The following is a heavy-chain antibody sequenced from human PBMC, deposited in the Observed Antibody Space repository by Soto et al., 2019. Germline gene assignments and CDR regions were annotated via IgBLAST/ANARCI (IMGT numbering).Heavy chain of an antibody. D-gene: IGHD3-22*01. Sequence: ASVKVSCKASGYTFTRYCISWVRQAPGQGLEWMGWISAYNGNTNYAQKLQGRVTMTTDTSTSTAYMELRSLRSDDTAVYYCARGYYDSSGYYWGDAFDIWGQGTMVTVSS. CDR3: ARGYYDSSGYYWGDAFDI. V-gene: IGHV1-18*04. J-gene: IGHJ3*02. CDR1: GYTFTRYC. CDR2: ISAYNGNT.